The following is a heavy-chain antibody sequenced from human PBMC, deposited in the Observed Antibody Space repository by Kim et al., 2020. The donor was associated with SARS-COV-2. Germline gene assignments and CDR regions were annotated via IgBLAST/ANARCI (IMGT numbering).Heavy chain of an antibody. V-gene: IGHV4-30-2*05. Sequence: YRNPSLKSRVTIAVDTSKNQFSLKLGSVTAADTAVYYCARDRFELGAFDIWGQGTMVTVSS. J-gene: IGHJ3*02. CDR3: ARDRFELGAFDI. D-gene: IGHD3-10*01.